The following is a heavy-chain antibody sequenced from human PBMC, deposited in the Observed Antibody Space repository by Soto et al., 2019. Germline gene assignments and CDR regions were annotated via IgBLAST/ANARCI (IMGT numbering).Heavy chain of an antibody. D-gene: IGHD3-16*02. V-gene: IGHV1-18*04. CDR3: VRYPRSVGGSYRPDY. CDR1: GYTFTSYG. J-gene: IGHJ4*02. Sequence: ASVKVSCKASGYTFTSYGISWVRQAPGQGLEWMGWISAYNGNTNYAQKLQGRVTMTTDTSTSTAYMELRSLRSDDTAVYYCVRYPRSVGGSYRPDYWGQGTLVTVSS. CDR2: ISAYNGNT.